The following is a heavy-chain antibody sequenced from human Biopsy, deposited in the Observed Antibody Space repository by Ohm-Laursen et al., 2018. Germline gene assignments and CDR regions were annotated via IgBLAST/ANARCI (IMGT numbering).Heavy chain of an antibody. CDR2: ISSTSNHI. Sequence: SLRLSCAASGFTFDDYGMHWVRQAPGKGLEWVASISSTSNHIHYVDSVWGRFTISRDNAENSLYLEMNSLRVEDTAVYYCAKDDYDRVSSGYYFDYWGQGTLVSVSS. CDR1: GFTFDDYG. V-gene: IGHV3-21*01. CDR3: AKDDYDRVSSGYYFDY. J-gene: IGHJ4*02. D-gene: IGHD3-10*02.